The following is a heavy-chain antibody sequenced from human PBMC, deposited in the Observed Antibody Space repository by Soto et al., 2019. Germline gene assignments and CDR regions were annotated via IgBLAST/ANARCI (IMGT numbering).Heavy chain of an antibody. J-gene: IGHJ6*02. CDR2: ISYDGNNK. CDR1: GFTFSRFS. Sequence: GSLRLSCAASGFTFSRFSMHWVRQAPGKGLAWVAVISYDGNNKHFAESVKGRFSISRDDSKNTVYLEMNNLRGDDSAVYYCARDHGMFLSYYYYDMDVWGQGTTVTVSS. D-gene: IGHD3-10*02. V-gene: IGHV3-30-3*01. CDR3: ARDHGMFLSYYYYDMDV.